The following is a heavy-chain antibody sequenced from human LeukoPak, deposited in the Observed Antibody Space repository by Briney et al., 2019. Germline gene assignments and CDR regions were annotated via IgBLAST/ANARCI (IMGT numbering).Heavy chain of an antibody. V-gene: IGHV3-11*01. D-gene: IGHD6-6*01. CDR1: GFTFSDYY. CDR3: ARVPIAARPRGYYYYMDV. CDR2: ISSSGSTI. J-gene: IGHJ6*03. Sequence: GGSLRRSCAASGFTFSDYYMSWIRQAPGKGLEWVSYISSSGSTIYYADSVKGRFTISRDNAKNSLYLQMNSLRAEDTAVYYCARVPIAARPRGYYYYMDVWGKGTTVTVSS.